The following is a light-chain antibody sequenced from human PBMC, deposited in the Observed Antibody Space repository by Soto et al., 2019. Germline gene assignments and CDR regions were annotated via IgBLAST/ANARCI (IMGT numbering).Light chain of an antibody. J-gene: IGKJ1*01. V-gene: IGKV3-20*01. CDR1: QSVSSSY. CDR3: QQYGSSSWT. CDR2: GAS. Sequence: EIVLTQSPGTLSLSPGERATLSCRASQSVSSSYLAWYQQKPGKAPRLLINGASTRATGIPDRFSGSGSGTEFTLTINRLEPEDFAVYYCQQYGSSSWTFGQGTKVDI.